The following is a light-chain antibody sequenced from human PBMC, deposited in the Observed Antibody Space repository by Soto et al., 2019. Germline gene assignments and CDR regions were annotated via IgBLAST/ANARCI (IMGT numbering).Light chain of an antibody. CDR2: GAS. V-gene: IGKV3-15*01. J-gene: IGKJ2*01. Sequence: EIVMTQSPATLSVSPGERATLSCRASQSVSSNLAWYQQKPGQAPRRLIYGASARATGIPARFSGSGSGTEFTLTISSLQSEDVAVYYCQQYNNWPYTFGQGTKREIK. CDR3: QQYNNWPYT. CDR1: QSVSSN.